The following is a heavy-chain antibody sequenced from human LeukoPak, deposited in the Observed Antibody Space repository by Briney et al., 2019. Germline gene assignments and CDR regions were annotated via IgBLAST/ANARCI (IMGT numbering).Heavy chain of an antibody. CDR3: ARARGAGSFWAFGS. CDR1: GFTFSAYW. CDR2: IRLDGSEN. V-gene: IGHV3-7*01. Sequence: GGSLRLSCVASGFTFSAYWMTWVRQAPGKGLDWVANIRLDGSENYYVDSVRGRFTISRDNAKQTLYLQMNSLRAEDTAVYYCARARGAGSFWAFGSWGQGTLVTVSS. D-gene: IGHD3-10*01. J-gene: IGHJ4*02.